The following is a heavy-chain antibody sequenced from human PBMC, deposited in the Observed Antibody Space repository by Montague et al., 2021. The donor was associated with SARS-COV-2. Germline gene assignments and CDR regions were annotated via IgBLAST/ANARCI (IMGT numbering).Heavy chain of an antibody. CDR1: GFTFSDYA. CDR3: AKETTFGVVTSIDF. CDR2: VSGGDIV. Sequence: SLRLSCAASGFTFSDYAVSWVRQAPGKGLEWVSSVSGGDIVFYANSVRGRFTISRDNSKNTLYLEMNSLRADDTAVYYCAKETTFGVVTSIDFWGQGTLVTVSS. J-gene: IGHJ4*02. D-gene: IGHD3-3*01. V-gene: IGHV3-23*01.